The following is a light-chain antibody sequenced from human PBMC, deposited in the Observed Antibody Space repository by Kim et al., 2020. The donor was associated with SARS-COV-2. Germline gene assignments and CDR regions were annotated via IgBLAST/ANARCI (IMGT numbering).Light chain of an antibody. CDR2: GNS. CDR1: SSNIGAGYD. CDR3: QSYDSSLSGPF. Sequence: QSVLTQPPSVSGAPGQRVTISCTGSSSNIGAGYDVHWYQQLPGTAPKILIYGNSNRPSGVPDRFSGSKSGTSASLAITGLQAEDEADYYCQSYDSSLSGPFFGTGTKVTVL. V-gene: IGLV1-40*01. J-gene: IGLJ1*01.